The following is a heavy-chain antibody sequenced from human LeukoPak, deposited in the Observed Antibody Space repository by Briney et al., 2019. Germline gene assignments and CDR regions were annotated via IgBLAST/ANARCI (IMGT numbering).Heavy chain of an antibody. CDR1: GFTFSSYG. V-gene: IGHV3-33*08. Sequence: GSLRLSCAASGFTFSSYGMHWVRQAPGKGLEWVAVIWYDGSNKYYADSVKGRFTISRDNSKNSLYLQMNSLRAEDTAVYYCARDDCSSISCYHNWFDPWGQGALVTVSS. J-gene: IGHJ5*02. D-gene: IGHD2-2*01. CDR2: IWYDGSNK. CDR3: ARDDCSSISCYHNWFDP.